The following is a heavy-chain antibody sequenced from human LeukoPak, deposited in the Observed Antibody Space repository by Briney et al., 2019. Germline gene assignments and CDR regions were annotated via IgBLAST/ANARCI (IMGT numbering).Heavy chain of an antibody. D-gene: IGHD1-1*01. V-gene: IGHV3-7*01. Sequence: PGGSLRLSCAASGFTFSSYWMSGVRQAPGKGREWVANIKQEEREKYYVASLKGRFTISRDNAKNSLYLQMNSLRAEDTAVYYCARDQIEGPTKLDYWGQGILVTVSS. J-gene: IGHJ4*02. CDR2: IKQEEREK. CDR3: ARDQIEGPTKLDY. CDR1: GFTFSSYW.